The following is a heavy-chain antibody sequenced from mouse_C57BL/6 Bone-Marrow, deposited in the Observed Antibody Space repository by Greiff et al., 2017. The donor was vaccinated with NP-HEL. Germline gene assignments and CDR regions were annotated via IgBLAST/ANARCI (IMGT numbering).Heavy chain of an antibody. D-gene: IGHD2-1*01. Sequence: VQLQQSGAELVRPGASVKLSCKASGYTFTDYYINWVKQRPGQGLEWIARIYPGSGNTYYNEKFKGKATLTAEKSSSTAYMQLSSLTSEDSAVYFCARYGNYPYFYAMDYWGQGTSVTVSS. J-gene: IGHJ4*01. CDR2: IYPGSGNT. V-gene: IGHV1-76*01. CDR3: ARYGNYPYFYAMDY. CDR1: GYTFTDYY.